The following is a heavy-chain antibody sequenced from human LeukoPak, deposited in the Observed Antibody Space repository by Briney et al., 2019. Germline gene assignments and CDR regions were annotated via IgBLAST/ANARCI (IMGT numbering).Heavy chain of an antibody. V-gene: IGHV3-21*01. CDR3: ASTQRLLNYYDSSGYLY. Sequence: GGSLRRSCAASGFTFSSYSMNWVRQAPGRGLEWVSSISSSSSYIYYADSVNGRFTISRDNAKNSLYLQMNSLRAEDTAVYYCASTQRLLNYYDSSGYLYWGQGTLVTVSS. D-gene: IGHD3-22*01. CDR2: ISSSSSYI. CDR1: GFTFSSYS. J-gene: IGHJ4*02.